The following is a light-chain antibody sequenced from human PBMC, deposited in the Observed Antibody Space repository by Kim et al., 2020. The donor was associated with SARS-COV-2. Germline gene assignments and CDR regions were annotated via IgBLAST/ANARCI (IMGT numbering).Light chain of an antibody. CDR1: GSDVGAYTD. J-gene: IGLJ3*02. CDR2: SVT. CDR3: CSFAGMYTHV. V-gene: IGLV2-11*01. Sequence: QSALTQPRSVSGSPGQSVTISCTGTGSDVGAYTDISWYQQHTGKAPKLIIYSVTQRPSGVPDRFSGSKSGPTASLTISGLQADDEADYYCCSFAGMYTHVFGGGTKVTVL.